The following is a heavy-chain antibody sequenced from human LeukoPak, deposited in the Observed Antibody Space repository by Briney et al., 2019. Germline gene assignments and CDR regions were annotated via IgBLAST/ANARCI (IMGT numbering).Heavy chain of an antibody. CDR1: GGSLSGLS. CDR2: IYYSGST. V-gene: IGHV4-59*06. Sequence: PSETLSLTCAVNGGSLSGLSWNWIRQPPGKGLEWIGYIYYSGSTYYNPSLKSRVTISVDTSKNQFSLKLSSVTAADTAVYYCARVETEGLYYDYWGQGTLVTVSS. CDR3: ARVETEGLYYDY. J-gene: IGHJ4*02. D-gene: IGHD3-10*01.